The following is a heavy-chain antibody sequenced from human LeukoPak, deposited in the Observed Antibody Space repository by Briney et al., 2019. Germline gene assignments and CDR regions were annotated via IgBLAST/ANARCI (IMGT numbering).Heavy chain of an antibody. Sequence: ASVKVSCKASGYTFTSYAMNWVRQAPGQGLEWMGWINTNTGNPTYAQGFTGRFVFSLDTSVSTAYLQISSLKAEDTAVYYCARHVYGGNSEWHFQHWGQGTLVTVSS. CDR2: INTNTGNP. D-gene: IGHD4-23*01. V-gene: IGHV7-4-1*02. CDR3: ARHVYGGNSEWHFQH. J-gene: IGHJ1*01. CDR1: GYTFTSYA.